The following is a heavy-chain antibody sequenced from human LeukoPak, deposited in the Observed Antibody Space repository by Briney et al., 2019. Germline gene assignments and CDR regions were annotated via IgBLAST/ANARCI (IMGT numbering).Heavy chain of an antibody. CDR1: GGSFSGFY. CDR2: INHSGST. J-gene: IGHJ4*02. CDR3: ARGAGDYARYYFDD. Sequence: PSETLSLTCAVYGGSFSGFYWSWIRQPPMKGLEWIGEINHSGSTNHNTSLKSRVTISVDTSKKQFSLKLTSVTAADTAVYYCARGAGDYARYYFDDWGQGTLVTVSS. D-gene: IGHD4-17*01. V-gene: IGHV4-34*01.